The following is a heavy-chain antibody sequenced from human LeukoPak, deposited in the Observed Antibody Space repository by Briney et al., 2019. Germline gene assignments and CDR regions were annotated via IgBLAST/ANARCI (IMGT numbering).Heavy chain of an antibody. D-gene: IGHD3-22*01. J-gene: IGHJ5*02. CDR1: GGTFSSYA. V-gene: IGHV1-69*04. Sequence: SVKVSCKASGGTFSSYAISWVRQAPGQGLEWMGRIIPILGIANYAQKFQGRVTITADKSTSTVYMELSSLRSEDTAVYYCARDSGYYYDSSGYLWGQGTLVTVSS. CDR3: ARDSGYYYDSSGYL. CDR2: IIPILGIA.